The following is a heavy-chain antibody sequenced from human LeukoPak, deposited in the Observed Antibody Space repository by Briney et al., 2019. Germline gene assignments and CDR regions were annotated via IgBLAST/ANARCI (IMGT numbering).Heavy chain of an antibody. CDR2: IYYSGST. Sequence: SDTLSLTCTLSGRSISSYYWSWIRQPPGKALEWIGYIYYSGSTNYNPSLKSRVTISVDTSKNQFSLKLSSVTAADTAVYYCARGVVELDYWGQGTLVTVSS. D-gene: IGHD5-24*01. CDR1: GRSISSYY. CDR3: ARGVVELDY. J-gene: IGHJ4*02. V-gene: IGHV4-59*13.